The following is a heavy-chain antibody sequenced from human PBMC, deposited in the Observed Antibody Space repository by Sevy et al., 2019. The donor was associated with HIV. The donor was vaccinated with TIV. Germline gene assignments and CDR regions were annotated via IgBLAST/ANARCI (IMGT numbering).Heavy chain of an antibody. CDR3: ATPFCTSTNCYTTFDS. Sequence: ASVKVSCKVSGFSLTELSMHWVRQAPGKGLEWMGGFNPEDGETIYAQTFKGRLTLSKDTSTETAYMDLSRLTYDDTAIYYCATPFCTSTNCYTTFDSWGQGTQVTVSS. V-gene: IGHV1-24*01. CDR1: GFSLTELS. J-gene: IGHJ4*02. D-gene: IGHD2-2*02. CDR2: FNPEDGET.